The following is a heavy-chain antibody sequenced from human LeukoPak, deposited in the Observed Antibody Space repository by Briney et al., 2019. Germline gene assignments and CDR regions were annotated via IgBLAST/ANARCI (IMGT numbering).Heavy chain of an antibody. CDR2: INPNSGGT. J-gene: IGHJ4*02. V-gene: IGHV1-2*02. CDR3: ESDXIXXXXXGY. Sequence: AXGXTFTGYYMHWVRQAPGQGLEWMGWINPNSGGTNYAQKFQGRVTMTRDTSISTAYMELSRLRSDDTAVYYCESDXIXXXXXGYWGQXTLVTVSS. D-gene: IGHD3-10*01. CDR1: GXTFTGYY.